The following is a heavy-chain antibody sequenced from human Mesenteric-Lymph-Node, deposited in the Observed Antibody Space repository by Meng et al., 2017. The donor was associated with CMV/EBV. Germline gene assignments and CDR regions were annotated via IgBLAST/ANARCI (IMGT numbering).Heavy chain of an antibody. V-gene: IGHV4-61*01. D-gene: IGHD3-10*01. CDR1: GDSDSSGSYY. Sequence: TVSGDSDSSGSYYWSWIRQPPGKGLEWTGYIYYSGSTNYNPSLKSRVTISVDTSKNQFSLKLSSVTAADTAVYYCARSYGSGSTNDYWGQGTLVTVSS. CDR3: ARSYGSGSTNDY. CDR2: IYYSGST. J-gene: IGHJ4*02.